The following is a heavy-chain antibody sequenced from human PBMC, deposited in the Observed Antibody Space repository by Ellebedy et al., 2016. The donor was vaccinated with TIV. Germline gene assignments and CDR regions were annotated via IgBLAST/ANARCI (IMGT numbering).Heavy chain of an antibody. CDR1: GFTFSSYS. V-gene: IGHV3-21*01. CDR3: ARGDGRGSATFFDY. Sequence: GESLKISXAASGFTFSSYSMNWVRQAPGKGLEWVSSISSSSSYIYYADSVKGRFTISRDNAKNSLYLQMNSLRAEDTAVYYCARGDGRGSATFFDYWGQGTLVTVSS. CDR2: ISSSSSYI. D-gene: IGHD5-24*01. J-gene: IGHJ4*02.